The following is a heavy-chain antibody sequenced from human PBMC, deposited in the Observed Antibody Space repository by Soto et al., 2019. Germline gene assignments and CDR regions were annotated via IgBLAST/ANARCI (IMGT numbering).Heavy chain of an antibody. J-gene: IGHJ4*02. D-gene: IGHD3-3*01. CDR3: ARCTPDLLQSNFCSGYYFSYFDY. CDR1: GGSISSITYY. CDR2: IHYGGST. V-gene: IGHV4-39*01. Sequence: QLQLQESGPALVKPSETLSLTCTVSGGSISSITYYWGWIRQYPEKGMERIGYIHYGGSTYYNPSLESRVTISLDTSNNQFSLRLTSVNASDTGVYYCARCTPDLLQSNFCSGYYFSYFDYCGQGSLVTVSA.